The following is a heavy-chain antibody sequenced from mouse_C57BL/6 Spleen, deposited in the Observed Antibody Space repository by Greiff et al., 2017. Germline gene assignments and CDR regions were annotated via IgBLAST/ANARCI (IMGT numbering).Heavy chain of an antibody. Sequence: EVHLVESGGGLVKPGGSLKLSCAASGFTFSDYGMHRVRQAPEKGLEWVAYISSGSSTIYYADTVKGRFTISRDNAKNTLFLQMTSLRSEDTAMYYCARQALVYDYGDYWGQGTTLTVSS. CDR1: GFTFSDYG. J-gene: IGHJ2*01. CDR2: ISSGSSTI. CDR3: ARQALVYDYGDY. D-gene: IGHD2-4*01. V-gene: IGHV5-17*01.